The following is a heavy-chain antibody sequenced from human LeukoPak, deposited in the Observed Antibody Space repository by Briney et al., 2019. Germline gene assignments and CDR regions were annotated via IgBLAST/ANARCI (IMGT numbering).Heavy chain of an antibody. J-gene: IGHJ5*02. CDR1: GGSISNHF. CDR3: AGGDIGGGGGRDWFDP. V-gene: IGHV4-4*07. D-gene: IGHD2-15*01. CDR2: VSTSGST. Sequence: PSETLSLTCTVSGGSISNHFCSWIRQPAGKGLEWIGRVSTSGSTYYNPSLKSRVTMSADTSKNQFSLKLTSMTAADTAVYYCAGGDIGGGGGRDWFDPWGQGTLVTVSS.